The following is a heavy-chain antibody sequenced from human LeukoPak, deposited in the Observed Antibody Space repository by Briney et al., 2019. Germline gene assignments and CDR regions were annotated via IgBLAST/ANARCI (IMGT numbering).Heavy chain of an antibody. CDR2: INPSGGST. CDR3: ARGLRDYYYYMDV. Sequence: ASVKVSCKASGYTVTSYYMHWVRQAPGQGLEWMGIINPSGGSTSYAQKFQGRVTMTRDMSTSTVYMELSSLRSEDTAVYYCARGLRDYYYYMDVWGKGTTVTVSS. V-gene: IGHV1-46*01. CDR1: GYTVTSYY. J-gene: IGHJ6*03. D-gene: IGHD3-16*01.